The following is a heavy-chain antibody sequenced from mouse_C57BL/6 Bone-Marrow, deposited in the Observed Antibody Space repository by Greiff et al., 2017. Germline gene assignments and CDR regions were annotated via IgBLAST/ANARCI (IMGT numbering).Heavy chain of an antibody. Sequence: VQLQQPGAELVRPGSSVKLSCKASGYTFTSYWMHWVKQRPIQGLEWIGNIDPSDSETHYNQKFKDKATLTVDKSSSTAYMQLSSLTSEDSAVYYCARRALYYYGSSYWYFDVWGTGTTVTVSS. CDR1: GYTFTSYW. J-gene: IGHJ1*03. CDR2: IDPSDSET. V-gene: IGHV1-52*01. CDR3: ARRALYYYGSSYWYFDV. D-gene: IGHD1-1*01.